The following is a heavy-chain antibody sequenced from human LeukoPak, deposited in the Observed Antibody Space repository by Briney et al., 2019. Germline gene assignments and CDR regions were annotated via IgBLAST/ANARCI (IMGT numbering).Heavy chain of an antibody. V-gene: IGHV3-23*01. CDR3: AKRGVVIRVILVGFHKQAYYFDS. CDR1: GITLSNYG. D-gene: IGHD3-22*01. CDR2: ISDSGSST. Sequence: GGSLTLSSAVHGITLSNYGMSWVRHAPGNGLEWVAGISDSGSSTTYADSVTGSCKISSENPKNTLVLQMNSLRIETTDVYFCAKRGVVIRVILVGFHKQAYYFDSWGQGALVTVSS. J-gene: IGHJ4*02.